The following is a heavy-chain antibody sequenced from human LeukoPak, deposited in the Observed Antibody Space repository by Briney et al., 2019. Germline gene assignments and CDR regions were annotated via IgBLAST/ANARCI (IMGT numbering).Heavy chain of an antibody. CDR1: GFTFSSYY. Sequence: GGSLRLSCAASGFTFSSYYMHWVRQAPGKGLVWVSRIKSDGSVTGYADSVKGRFAISRDNSKNTLYLQMNSLRAEDTAVYYCATEGSGSYLHYYYYGMDVWGQGTTVTVSS. V-gene: IGHV3-74*01. CDR3: ATEGSGSYLHYYYYGMDV. J-gene: IGHJ6*02. D-gene: IGHD3-10*01. CDR2: IKSDGSVT.